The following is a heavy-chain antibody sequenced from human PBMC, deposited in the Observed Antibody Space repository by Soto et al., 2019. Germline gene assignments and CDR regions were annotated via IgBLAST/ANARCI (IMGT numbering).Heavy chain of an antibody. D-gene: IGHD3-10*01. V-gene: IGHV3-11*01. CDR1: GFIFSDYY. CDR2: ISGTGDTK. CDR3: AIGGGQIYYKGLDV. Sequence: PWGSLRLSCLASGFIFSDYYFSWIRQAPGKGLECVAYISGTGDTKYYADSVKGRFTISSDNTKNSLYLQVNSLRAEDEAVYSCAIGGGQIYYKGLDVWGKGTTGTVSS. J-gene: IGHJ6*04.